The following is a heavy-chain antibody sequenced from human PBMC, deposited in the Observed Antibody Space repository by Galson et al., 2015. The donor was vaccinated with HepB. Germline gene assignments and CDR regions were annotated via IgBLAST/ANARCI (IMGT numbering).Heavy chain of an antibody. CDR3: AHTTYGNYDFDY. Sequence: PALVKPTQTLTLTCTFSRFSLSTSGVGVGWIRQPPGKALEWLALIYWDDDKRYSPSLKSRLTITKDTSKNQVVFTMTNMDPVDTATYYCAHTTYGNYDFDYWGQGTLVTVSS. J-gene: IGHJ4*02. CDR1: RFSLSTSGVG. CDR2: IYWDDDK. D-gene: IGHD4-11*01. V-gene: IGHV2-5*02.